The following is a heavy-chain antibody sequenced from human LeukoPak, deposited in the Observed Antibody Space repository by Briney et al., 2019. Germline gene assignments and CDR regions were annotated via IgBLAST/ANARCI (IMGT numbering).Heavy chain of an antibody. Sequence: SETLSLACAVYGGSFSGYYWSWIRQPPGKGLEWIGEINHSGSTNYNPSLKSRVTISVDTSKNQFSLKLSSVTAADTAVYYCARLSNYYGMDVWGQGTTVTVSS. CDR3: ARLSNYYGMDV. CDR2: INHSGST. V-gene: IGHV4-34*01. CDR1: GGSFSGYY. J-gene: IGHJ6*02.